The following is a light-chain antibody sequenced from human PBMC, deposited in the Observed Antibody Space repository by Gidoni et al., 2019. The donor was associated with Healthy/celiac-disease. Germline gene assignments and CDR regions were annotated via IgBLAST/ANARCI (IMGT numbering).Light chain of an antibody. CDR2: AAF. J-gene: IGKJ3*01. CDR3: QQSYSTPPFT. V-gene: IGKV1-39*01. CDR1: QSISSY. Sequence: DIQMTQSPSSLSASVGDRVTIPCRASQSISSYLNWYQQKPGKAPKLLIYAAFSLQSGVPSRFSGSGSGTDFTLTISSLQPEDFATYYCQQSYSTPPFTFXPXTKVDIK.